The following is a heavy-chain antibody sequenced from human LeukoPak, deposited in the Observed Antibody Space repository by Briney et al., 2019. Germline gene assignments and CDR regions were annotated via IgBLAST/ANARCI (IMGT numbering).Heavy chain of an antibody. Sequence: PGGSLRLSCAASGFTFSSYSMDWVRQAPGKGLEWVSYISSSSSTIYYADSVKGRFTISRDNAKNSLHLQMNSLRAEDTAVYYCARAQVSGNSDYGYWGQGSLVTVSS. D-gene: IGHD5-12*01. V-gene: IGHV3-48*04. J-gene: IGHJ4*02. CDR3: ARAQVSGNSDYGY. CDR1: GFTFSSYS. CDR2: ISSSSSTI.